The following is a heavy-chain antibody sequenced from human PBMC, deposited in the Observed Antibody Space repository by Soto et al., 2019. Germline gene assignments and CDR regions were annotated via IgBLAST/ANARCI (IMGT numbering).Heavy chain of an antibody. CDR2: MNPNSGNT. CDR1: GYTFTSYD. V-gene: IGHV1-8*01. Sequence: ASVKVSCKASGYTFTSYDINWVRQATGQGLEWMGWMNPNSGNTGYAQKFQGRVTMTRNTSISTAYMELSSLRSEDTAVYYCARRVLRYFDWLPTYPPDAFDIWGQGTMVTVSS. D-gene: IGHD3-9*01. CDR3: ARRVLRYFDWLPTYPPDAFDI. J-gene: IGHJ3*02.